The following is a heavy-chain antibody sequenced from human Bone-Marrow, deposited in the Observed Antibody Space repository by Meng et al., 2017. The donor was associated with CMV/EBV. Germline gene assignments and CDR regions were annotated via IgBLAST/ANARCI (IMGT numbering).Heavy chain of an antibody. CDR2: MNPNSGNT. D-gene: IGHD6-19*01. Sequence: QGQLVQSGGEVKNPGASVKVSCKASGYTFTSYDINSVRQAAGQGLEWMGWMNPNSGNTDYAQKFQGRVTMTRNISKSTAYMDLSSLRSEDTAVYYCATGVADFEYWGQGTLVTVSS. CDR1: GYTFTSYD. CDR3: ATGVADFEY. J-gene: IGHJ4*02. V-gene: IGHV1-8*01.